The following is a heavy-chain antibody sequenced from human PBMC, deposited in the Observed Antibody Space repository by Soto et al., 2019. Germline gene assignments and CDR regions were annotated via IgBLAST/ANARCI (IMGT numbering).Heavy chain of an antibody. CDR2: ISGSGGST. D-gene: IGHD3-22*01. CDR3: AKVGYYSDSSGYYFDC. V-gene: IGHV3-23*01. CDR1: GFTFRTYA. Sequence: GGSLRLSCVASGFTFRTYAMSWVHQAPGKGLEWVSGISGSGGSTSSVDSVKGRFTISRDNSKNTLFLQMNSLRAEDTAIYYCAKVGYYSDSSGYYFDCWGQGTLVTVSS. J-gene: IGHJ4*02.